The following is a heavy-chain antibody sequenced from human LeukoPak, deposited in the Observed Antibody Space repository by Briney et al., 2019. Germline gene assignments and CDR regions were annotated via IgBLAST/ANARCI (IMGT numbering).Heavy chain of an antibody. Sequence: GGSLRLSCAASGFTFSSYWMSWVRQAPGKGLEWVGNIKEDGSEKYYVDSVKGRFTISRDNAKNSLHLQMNSLRAEDTAVYYCASDGYSYGSDLRGHWGQGTLVTVSS. V-gene: IGHV3-7*03. CDR1: GFTFSSYW. J-gene: IGHJ4*02. D-gene: IGHD5-18*01. CDR3: ASDGYSYGSDLRGH. CDR2: IKEDGSEK.